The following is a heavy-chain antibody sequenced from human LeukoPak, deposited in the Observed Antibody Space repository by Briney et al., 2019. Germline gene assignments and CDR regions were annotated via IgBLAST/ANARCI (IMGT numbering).Heavy chain of an antibody. J-gene: IGHJ4*02. Sequence: GGSLRLSCAASGFIFSTYVFHWVRQAPGKGLEWVAAISYDGNNEYYADSVKGRFTISRDNSKNTLYMQMNSLRPEDTAVYYCARGGYSYGNDPIYYFDYWGQGTLVTVSS. V-gene: IGHV3-30-3*01. CDR2: ISYDGNNE. CDR3: ARGGYSYGNDPIYYFDY. D-gene: IGHD5-18*01. CDR1: GFIFSTYV.